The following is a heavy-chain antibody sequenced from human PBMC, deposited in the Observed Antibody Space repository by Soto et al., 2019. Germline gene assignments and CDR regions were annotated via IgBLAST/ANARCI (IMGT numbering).Heavy chain of an antibody. Sequence: QITLKESGPTLVKPTQTLTLTCAFSGVSLTNNGLSVGWVRQPPGKALEWLALIYWDDDKRYSPSLKSRLTITRDTSKNHVVLTITNMDPVDTATCYCAHSSTDLNRAMDVWGQGTTVSVSS. D-gene: IGHD3-3*01. CDR1: GVSLTNNGLS. V-gene: IGHV2-5*02. CDR3: AHSSTDLNRAMDV. J-gene: IGHJ6*02. CDR2: IYWDDDK.